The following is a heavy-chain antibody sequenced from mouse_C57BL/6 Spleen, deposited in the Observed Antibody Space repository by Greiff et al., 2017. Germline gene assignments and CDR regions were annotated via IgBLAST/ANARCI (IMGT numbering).Heavy chain of an antibody. J-gene: IGHJ4*01. Sequence: EVKLEESGEGLVKPGGSLQLSCAASGFTFSSSAMSWVRQTPEKRLEWVAYISSGGDYIYYADTVKGRFTISRDNARNTLYLQMSSLKSEDTAMYYCTRGGTGTDYAMDYWGQGTSVTVSS. V-gene: IGHV5S21*01. CDR1: GFTFSSSA. CDR2: ISSGGDYI. CDR3: TRGGTGTDYAMDY. D-gene: IGHD4-1*01.